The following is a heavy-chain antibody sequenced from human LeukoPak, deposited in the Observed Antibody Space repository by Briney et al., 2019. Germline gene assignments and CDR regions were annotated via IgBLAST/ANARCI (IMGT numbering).Heavy chain of an antibody. D-gene: IGHD6-25*01. CDR1: GGSISSYY. CDR3: ARRSSGGWRYFDF. Sequence: SETLSLTCTVSGGSISSYYWSWIRQSPGKGLEWIGYIYYTGTTNYNRSLKSRVTISVDTSKNQFSLKVNSVTAADTAVYYCARRSSGGWRYFDFWGQGTLVTVSS. V-gene: IGHV4-59*08. J-gene: IGHJ4*02. CDR2: IYYTGTT.